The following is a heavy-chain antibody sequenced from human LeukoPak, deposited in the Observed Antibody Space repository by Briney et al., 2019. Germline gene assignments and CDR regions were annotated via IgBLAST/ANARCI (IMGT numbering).Heavy chain of an antibody. D-gene: IGHD6-13*01. J-gene: IGHJ4*02. CDR1: GFTFSSYG. CDR3: ARDFIAAAGDDY. Sequence: GGSLRLSCAASGFTFSSYGMHWVRQAPGKGLEWVAVIWFDGSNKYYADSVKGRFTISRDNSKNTLYLQMNSLRAEDTAVYYCARDFIAAAGDDYWGQGTLVTVSS. V-gene: IGHV3-33*01. CDR2: IWFDGSNK.